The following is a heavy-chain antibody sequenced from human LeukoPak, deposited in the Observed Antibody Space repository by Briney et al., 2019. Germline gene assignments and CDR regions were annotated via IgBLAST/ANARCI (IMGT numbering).Heavy chain of an antibody. D-gene: IGHD1-26*01. CDR2: ISSSNSYI. J-gene: IGHJ4*02. CDR1: GFTFSSYS. V-gene: IGHV3-21*01. CDR3: ARDRSGSYLFDY. Sequence: GGSLRLSCAASGFTFSSYSMNWVRQAPGKGLEWVSSISSSNSYIYYADSVKGRFTISRDNAKNSLYLQMNSLRAEDTAVYYCARDRSGSYLFDYWGQGTLVTVSS.